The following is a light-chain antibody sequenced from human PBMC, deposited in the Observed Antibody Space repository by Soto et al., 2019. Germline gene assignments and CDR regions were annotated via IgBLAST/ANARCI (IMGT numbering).Light chain of an antibody. J-gene: IGKJ4*01. CDR2: ATS. V-gene: IGKV1-6*01. Sequence: AIQMTQFPSSLSASVGDRVTITCRASQDIRSDLGWYQQRPGKAPNLLIYATSSLQSGVPSRFSGSGSVTDFTLTISSLQPEDFATYYCLQDYNYPLTFGGGTKVEIK. CDR3: LQDYNYPLT. CDR1: QDIRSD.